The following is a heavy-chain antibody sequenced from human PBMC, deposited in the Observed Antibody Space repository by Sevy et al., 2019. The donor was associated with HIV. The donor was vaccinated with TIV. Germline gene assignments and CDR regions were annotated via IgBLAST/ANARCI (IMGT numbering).Heavy chain of an antibody. CDR3: VRGGGRIHDFDY. D-gene: IGHD3-16*01. V-gene: IGHV3-11*01. Sequence: GGSLRLSCAASGFTFSDFYMSWIRQAPGKGLEWVSYISDSGHIKHYEDSVKGRFLISRDNAHNTVNLQMNSLTAEDTADYYCVRGGGRIHDFDYWGRGTLVTVSS. CDR2: ISDSGHIK. J-gene: IGHJ4*02. CDR1: GFTFSDFY.